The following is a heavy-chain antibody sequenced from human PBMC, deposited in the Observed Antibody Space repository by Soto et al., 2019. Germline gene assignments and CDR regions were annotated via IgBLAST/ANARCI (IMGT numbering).Heavy chain of an antibody. CDR3: ASPARIAAAQIDY. D-gene: IGHD6-13*01. CDR2: ISEGGDTI. J-gene: IGHJ4*02. V-gene: IGHV3-23*01. CDR1: GFTLSDYA. Sequence: GSLRLSCAASGFTLSDYAMSWGRQAPGKGLEWFSAISEGGDTIYYVDSVKGRFTISRDNAHNSLYLQMNSLRAEDTAVYYCASPARIAAAQIDYWGQGTLVTVSS.